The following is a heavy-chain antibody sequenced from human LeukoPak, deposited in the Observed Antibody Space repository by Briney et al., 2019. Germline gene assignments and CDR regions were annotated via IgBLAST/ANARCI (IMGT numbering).Heavy chain of an antibody. Sequence: SETLSLTCTVSGGYISSGGYYWSWIRQHPGKGLEWIGFIYPSGSTYFNPSLKSRVTMSVDTSKNQFSLKLSSVTAADTAVYYCARGRYSGYDPPTDYWGQGSLVTVSS. CDR1: GGYISSGGYY. CDR2: IYPSGST. D-gene: IGHD5-12*01. CDR3: ARGRYSGYDPPTDY. V-gene: IGHV4-31*03. J-gene: IGHJ4*02.